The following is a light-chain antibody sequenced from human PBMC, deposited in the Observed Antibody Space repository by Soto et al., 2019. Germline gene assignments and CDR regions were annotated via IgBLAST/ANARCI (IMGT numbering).Light chain of an antibody. CDR3: QSYDSSVTPRV. CDR1: SSNIGAGYD. CDR2: GNS. Sequence: QSVLTQPPSVSGAPGQRVTISCTGSSSNIGAGYDVHWYQQLPGTAPKLLIYGNSNRPSGVPDRFSGSKSGTSASLAITGLQADDEADYYCQSYDSSVTPRVFGTGTKVTVL. J-gene: IGLJ1*01. V-gene: IGLV1-40*01.